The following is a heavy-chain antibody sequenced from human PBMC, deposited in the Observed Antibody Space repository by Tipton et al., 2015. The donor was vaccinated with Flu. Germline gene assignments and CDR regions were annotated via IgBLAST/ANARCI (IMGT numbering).Heavy chain of an antibody. V-gene: IGHV4-4*07. CDR3: ARDRYAGSSNYFDP. Sequence: LSLTCTVSGGSMNNYYWSWIRQPAGKGLEWIGRISASGSTTDYNPSLKSRVTMSIDTSKNQFSLNLRYVTAADTAVYYCARDRYAGSSNYFDPWGQGTLVTVSS. J-gene: IGHJ5*02. D-gene: IGHD1-1*01. CDR2: ISASGST. CDR1: GGSMNNYY.